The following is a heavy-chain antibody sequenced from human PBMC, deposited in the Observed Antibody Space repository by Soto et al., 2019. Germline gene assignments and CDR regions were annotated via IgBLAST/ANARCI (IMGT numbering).Heavy chain of an antibody. D-gene: IGHD3-10*01. V-gene: IGHV4-4*07. Sequence: PSETLSLTCTVSGGSISSYYWSWIQQPAGKGLEWIGRIYTSGSTNYNPSLKSRVTMSVDTSKNQFSLKLSSVTAADTAVYYCARESLLTYYYGSGSYSDWFDPWGQGTLVTVSS. J-gene: IGHJ5*02. CDR1: GGSISSYY. CDR3: ARESLLTYYYGSGSYSDWFDP. CDR2: IYTSGST.